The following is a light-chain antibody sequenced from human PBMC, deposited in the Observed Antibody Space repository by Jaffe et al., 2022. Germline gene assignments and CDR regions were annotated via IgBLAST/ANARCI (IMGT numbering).Light chain of an antibody. V-gene: IGLV1-51*01. CDR3: ATWDSSLSAVV. CDR1: SSNIGKSY. J-gene: IGLJ2*01. CDR2: DND. Sequence: QSVLTQPPSMSAAPGQKVTISCSGSSSNIGKSYVSWYQQLPGTAPKVLIYDNDERPSGIPDRFSGSKSGTSATLGITGLQTGDEADYYCATWDSSLSAVVFGGGTKLTVL.